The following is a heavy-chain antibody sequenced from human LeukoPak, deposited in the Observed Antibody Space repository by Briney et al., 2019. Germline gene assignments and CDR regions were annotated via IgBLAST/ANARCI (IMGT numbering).Heavy chain of an antibody. D-gene: IGHD5-24*01. CDR2: INPNSGGT. CDR1: GYTFTGYY. CDR3: AIINHPDGRVY. J-gene: IGHJ4*02. Sequence: ASVKVSCKASGYTFTGYYMHWVRQAPGQGLEWMGWINPNSGGTNYAQKFQGRVTMTRDTSISTAYMELSRLKASDTAIYYCAIINHPDGRVYWGQGTLVTVSS. V-gene: IGHV1-2*02.